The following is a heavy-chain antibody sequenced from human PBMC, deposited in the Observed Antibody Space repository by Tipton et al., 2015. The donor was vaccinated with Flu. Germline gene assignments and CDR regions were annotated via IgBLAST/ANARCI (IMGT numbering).Heavy chain of an antibody. V-gene: IGHV4-34*01. CDR1: GGSFSGYY. J-gene: IGHJ5*02. CDR2: INHSGST. CDR3: VRRDYSNYVSDPKNWFDP. D-gene: IGHD4-11*01. Sequence: LRLSCAVYGGSFSGYYWSWIRQPPGKGLEWIGEINHSGSTNYNPSLKSRVAISVDTSKNQFSLRLASMTAADTAVYFCVRRDYSNYVSDPKNWFDPWGPGTLVTVSS.